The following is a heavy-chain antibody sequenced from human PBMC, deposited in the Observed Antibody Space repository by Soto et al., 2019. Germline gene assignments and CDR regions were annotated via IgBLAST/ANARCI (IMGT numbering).Heavy chain of an antibody. J-gene: IGHJ5*02. Sequence: SETLSLTCTVAGGSISSYYWSWIRQPPGKGLEWIGYIYYSGSTNYNPSLKSRVTISVDTSKNQFSLKLSSVTAADTAVYYCARHKASYSSSWYGPGWFDPWGQGTLVTVS. V-gene: IGHV4-59*08. CDR3: ARHKASYSSSWYGPGWFDP. CDR1: GGSISSYY. D-gene: IGHD6-13*01. CDR2: IYYSGST.